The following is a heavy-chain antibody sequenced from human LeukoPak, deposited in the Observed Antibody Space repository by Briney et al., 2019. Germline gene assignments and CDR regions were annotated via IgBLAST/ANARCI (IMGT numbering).Heavy chain of an antibody. CDR3: ARGARRIILWFGERFDP. CDR1: GGSFSGYY. V-gene: IGHV4-34*01. J-gene: IGHJ5*02. CDR2: INHSGST. D-gene: IGHD3-10*01. Sequence: SETLSLTCAVYGGSFSGYYWSWIRQPPGKRLEWIGEINHSGSTNYNPSLKSRVTISVDTSKNQFSLKLSSVTAADTAVYYCARGARRIILWFGERFDPWGQGTLVTVSS.